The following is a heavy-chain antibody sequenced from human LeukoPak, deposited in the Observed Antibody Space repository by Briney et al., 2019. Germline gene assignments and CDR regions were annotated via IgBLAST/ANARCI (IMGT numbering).Heavy chain of an antibody. CDR3: AKCSDRSSCYFDH. Sequence: PSETLSLTCAVYGGSFSGYYWSWVRQAPGKGLEWVSTITRSGGGTYYADSVKGRFTISRDNSKNTLYLQMNSLRAEDTAVYSCAKCSDRSSCYFDHWGQGTLVTVSS. CDR2: ITRSGGGT. V-gene: IGHV3-23*01. D-gene: IGHD6-13*01. CDR1: GGSFSGYY. J-gene: IGHJ4*02.